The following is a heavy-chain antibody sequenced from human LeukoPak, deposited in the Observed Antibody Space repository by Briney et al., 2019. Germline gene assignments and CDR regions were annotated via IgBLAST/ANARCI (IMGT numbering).Heavy chain of an antibody. Sequence: GASVKVSCKASGGTFSSYTISWVRQAPGQGLEWMRRIIPILGIANYAQKFQGRVTITADKSTSTAYMELSSLRSEDTAVYYCATSGDCGGDCYGEYFHHWGQGTLVTVSS. D-gene: IGHD2-21*01. V-gene: IGHV1-69*02. CDR3: ATSGDCGGDCYGEYFHH. J-gene: IGHJ1*01. CDR2: IIPILGIA. CDR1: GGTFSSYT.